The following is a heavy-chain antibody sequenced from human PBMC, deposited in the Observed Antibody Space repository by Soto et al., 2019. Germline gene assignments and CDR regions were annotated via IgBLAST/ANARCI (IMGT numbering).Heavy chain of an antibody. CDR3: ASDYGSGVEMDV. CDR1: GYTFSGYY. D-gene: IGHD3-10*01. Sequence: GASVKVSCKPSGYTFSGYYVHWVRQAPGQGLEWMGVFKPTGGGSTSYAQRSQGRVTVTRDTSTSTVYMELGSLRFDDTAVYFCASDYGSGVEMDVWGQGTRVTVSS. V-gene: IGHV1-46*01. CDR2: FKPTGGGST. J-gene: IGHJ6*02.